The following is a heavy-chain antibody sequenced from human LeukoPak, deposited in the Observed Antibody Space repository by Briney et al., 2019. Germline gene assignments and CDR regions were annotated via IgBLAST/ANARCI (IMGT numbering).Heavy chain of an antibody. D-gene: IGHD2-8*01. CDR1: GLSFSTYS. CDR3: GTDWGTCTNGFWDVVSGRGRDY. Sequence: GGSLRLSCAASGLSFSTYSMNWVRQAPGKGLEWVSSITSSGSYMYYADSVKGRFTISRDNAKNSLYLLMDSLRAEDTAVYYCGTDWGTCTNGFWDVVSGRGRDYWGQGTLVTVSS. J-gene: IGHJ4*02. V-gene: IGHV3-21*01. CDR2: ITSSGSYM.